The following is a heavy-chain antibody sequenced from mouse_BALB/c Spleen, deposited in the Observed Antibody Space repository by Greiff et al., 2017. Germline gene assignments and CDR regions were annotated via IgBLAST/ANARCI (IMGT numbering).Heavy chain of an antibody. Sequence: EVQLVESGGGLVKPGGSLKLSCAASGFTFSSYAMSWVRQTPEKRLEWVASISSGGSTYYPDSVKGRFTISRDNARNILYLQMSSLRSEDTAMYYCARWVLYFDYWGQGTTLTVSS. J-gene: IGHJ2*01. V-gene: IGHV5-6-5*01. CDR3: ARWVLYFDY. CDR1: GFTFSSYA. CDR2: ISSGGST.